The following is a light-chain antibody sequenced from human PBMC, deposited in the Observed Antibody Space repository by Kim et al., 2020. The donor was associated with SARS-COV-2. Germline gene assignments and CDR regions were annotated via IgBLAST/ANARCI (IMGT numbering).Light chain of an antibody. V-gene: IGLV3-19*01. Sequence: SSELTQDPAVSVALGQTVRITCQGDSLRSYYASWYQQKPGQAPVLVISGKNNRPSGIPDRFSGSSSGNTASLTITGAQAEDEADYYCNSRDSSGNLVVFGGGTKLTVL. J-gene: IGLJ2*01. CDR1: SLRSYY. CDR3: NSRDSSGNLVV. CDR2: GKN.